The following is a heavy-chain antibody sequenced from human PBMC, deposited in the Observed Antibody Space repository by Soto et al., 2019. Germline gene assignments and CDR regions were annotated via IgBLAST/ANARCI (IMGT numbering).Heavy chain of an antibody. D-gene: IGHD3-10*01. Sequence: QVQMVQSGAEVKEPGASVKVSCKASGYSFSSHGLSWVRQAPGQGLEWMGWISVYNGNTKYAQKFPERVTLTRDTSTSTAYMELGSLRSDDPAVYFCTRESGGATHFDYFDYWGQGTLVTVSS. CDR3: TRESGGATHFDYFDY. CDR2: ISVYNGNT. CDR1: GYSFSSHG. V-gene: IGHV1-18*01. J-gene: IGHJ4*02.